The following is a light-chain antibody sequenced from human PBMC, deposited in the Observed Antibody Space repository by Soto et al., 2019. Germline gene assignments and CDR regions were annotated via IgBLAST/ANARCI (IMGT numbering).Light chain of an antibody. CDR1: NSNIASNT. J-gene: IGLJ1*01. CDR3: AAWDDTLKSYV. CDR2: YNN. Sequence: QSVLTQPPSASETPGQTVSISCSGSNSNIASNTVNWYQHLPGTAPKLLIYYNNQRPSGVPDRFSGSKSGTSASLAISGLQSEDESDYYCAAWDDTLKSYVFGPGTKVTVL. V-gene: IGLV1-44*01.